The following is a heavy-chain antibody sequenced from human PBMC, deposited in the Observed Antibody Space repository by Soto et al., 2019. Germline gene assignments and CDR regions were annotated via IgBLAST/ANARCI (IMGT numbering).Heavy chain of an antibody. V-gene: IGHV1-46*01. Sequence: ASVKVSCKGAGYTFSNYYLHWVRQAPGQGLEWMGIINPSGDSTSYAQEFQGRVTMTRETSTSTLYMELSSLRSEDTAVYYCARATRSGSPHFDHWGQGTLVTVSS. CDR3: ARATRSGSPHFDH. J-gene: IGHJ4*02. CDR1: GYTFSNYY. D-gene: IGHD5-12*01. CDR2: INPSGDST.